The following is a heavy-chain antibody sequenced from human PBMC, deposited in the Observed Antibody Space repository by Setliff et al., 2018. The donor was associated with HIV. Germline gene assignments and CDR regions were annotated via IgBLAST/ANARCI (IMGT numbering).Heavy chain of an antibody. CDR3: ARMRLDGGYSYDY. D-gene: IGHD5-12*01. V-gene: IGHV4-61*09. CDR2: IFTSGST. Sequence: SETLSLTCTVSGGSISRGSYYWSWIRQPAGKGLDWVGHIFTSGSTNYNPSLKSRVTISVDTSKNLFSLTLSSVTAADTGVYYCARMRLDGGYSYDYWGQGTLVTVSS. J-gene: IGHJ4*02. CDR1: GGSISRGSYY.